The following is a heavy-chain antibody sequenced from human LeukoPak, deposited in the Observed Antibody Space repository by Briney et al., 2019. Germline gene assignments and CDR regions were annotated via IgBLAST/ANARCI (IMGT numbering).Heavy chain of an antibody. D-gene: IGHD3-16*02. CDR1: GGSISSYY. CDR2: IYYSGST. CDR3: ARVNDYVWGSYRPMYYYFDY. Sequence: SETLSLTCTVSGGSISSYYWSWIRQPPGKGLDWIGYIYYSGSTNYNPSLKSRVTISVDTSKNQFSLKLSSVTAADTAVYYCARVNDYVWGSYRPMYYYFDYWGQGTLVTVSS. J-gene: IGHJ4*02. V-gene: IGHV4-59*01.